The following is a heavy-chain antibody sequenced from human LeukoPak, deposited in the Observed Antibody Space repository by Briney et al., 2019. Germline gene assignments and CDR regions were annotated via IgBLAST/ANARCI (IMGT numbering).Heavy chain of an antibody. D-gene: IGHD3-10*01. CDR3: ARGEAFGY. J-gene: IGHJ4*02. CDR2: IHYSGST. V-gene: IGHV4-59*01. CDR1: GGSISPYY. Sequence: SETLSLTCSVSGGSISPYYWSWLRQPPGKGLEWIGYIHYSGSTNYNPSLLSRVTISLDTSKNQFSLKLNSVTATDTAVYYCARGEAFGYWGQGTLVTVSS.